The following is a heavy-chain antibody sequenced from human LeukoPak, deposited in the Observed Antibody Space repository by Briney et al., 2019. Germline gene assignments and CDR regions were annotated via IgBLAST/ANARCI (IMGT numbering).Heavy chain of an antibody. CDR1: GFTFSSYA. J-gene: IGHJ4*02. D-gene: IGHD3-22*01. V-gene: IGHV3-30-3*01. CDR3: AKDIMDMYYYDSSGYPLDY. CDR2: ISYDGSNK. Sequence: SGGSLRLSCAASGFTFSSYAMHWVRQAPGKGLEWVAVISYDGSNKYYADSVKGRFTISRDNSKNTLYLQMNSLRAEDTAVYYCAKDIMDMYYYDSSGYPLDYWGQGTLVTVSS.